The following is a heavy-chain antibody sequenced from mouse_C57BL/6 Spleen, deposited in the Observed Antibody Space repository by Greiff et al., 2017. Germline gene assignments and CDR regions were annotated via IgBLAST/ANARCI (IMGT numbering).Heavy chain of an antibody. J-gene: IGHJ4*01. Sequence: QVQLKESGAELVKPGASVKISCKASGYAFSSYWMNWVKQRPGKGLEWIGQIYPGDGDTNYNGKFKGKATLTADKSTSTAYMQLSSLTSEDSAVYFCANPEAMDYWGQGTSVTVSS. V-gene: IGHV1-80*01. CDR3: ANPEAMDY. CDR1: GYAFSSYW. CDR2: IYPGDGDT.